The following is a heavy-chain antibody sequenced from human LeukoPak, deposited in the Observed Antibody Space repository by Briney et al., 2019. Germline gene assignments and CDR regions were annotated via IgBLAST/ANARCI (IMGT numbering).Heavy chain of an antibody. CDR3: AREPDYSNRQNYYYYMDV. J-gene: IGHJ6*03. D-gene: IGHD4-11*01. CDR2: ISSSGSTI. Sequence: GGSLRLSCAASGFTFSSYSMNWVRQAPGKGLEWVSYISSSGSTIYYADSVKGRFTISRDNAKNSLYLQMNSLRAEDTAVYYCAREPDYSNRQNYYYYMDVWGKGTTVTVSS. CDR1: GFTFSSYS. V-gene: IGHV3-48*04.